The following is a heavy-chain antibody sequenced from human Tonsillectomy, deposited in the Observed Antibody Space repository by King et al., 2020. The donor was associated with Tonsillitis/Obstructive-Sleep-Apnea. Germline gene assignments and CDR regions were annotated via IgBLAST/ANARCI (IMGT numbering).Heavy chain of an antibody. CDR2: IYWDDDK. Sequence: TLKESGPTLVKPTQTLTLTCAFSGFSLSTGGVGVGWIRQPPGKALEWLALIYWDDDKHYNPSLKSRLTIAKDASKNQVVLTMTNMDPVDTATYYCARXRAGDXXWKNYRXXXXXDXXGQGTLVTVSS. CDR3: ARXRAGDXXWKNYRXXXXXDX. J-gene: IGHJ5*02. V-gene: IGHV2-5*02. D-gene: IGHD3-16*02. CDR1: GFSLSTGGVG.